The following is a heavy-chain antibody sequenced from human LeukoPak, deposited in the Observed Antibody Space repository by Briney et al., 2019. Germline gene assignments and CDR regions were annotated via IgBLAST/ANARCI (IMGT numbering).Heavy chain of an antibody. CDR2: IYYSGST. CDR1: GGSVSSGSYY. Sequence: SETLSLTCTVSGGSVSSGSYYWSWIRQPPGKGLEWIGYIYYSGSTNYNPSLKSRVTISVATSKNQFSLKLSSVTAADTAVYYWATGTYYYGSGTYYTGGYWFDPWGQGTLVTVSS. D-gene: IGHD3-10*01. J-gene: IGHJ5*02. CDR3: ATGTYYYGSGTYYTGGYWFDP. V-gene: IGHV4-61*01.